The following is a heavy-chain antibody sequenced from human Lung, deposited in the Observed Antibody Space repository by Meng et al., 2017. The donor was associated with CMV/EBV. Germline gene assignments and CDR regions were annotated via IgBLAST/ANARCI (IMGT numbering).Heavy chain of an antibody. CDR2: ISSSSSYI. D-gene: IGHD3-10*01. CDR3: ARDTLTMVRGVWVY. Sequence: GEXXKISCAASGFTFSSYSMNWVRQAPGKGLEWVSSISSSSSYIYYADSVKGRFTISRDNAKNSLYLQMNSLRAEDTAVYYCARDTLTMVRGVWVYWGQGXLVAVSS. CDR1: GFTFSSYS. J-gene: IGHJ4*02. V-gene: IGHV3-21*01.